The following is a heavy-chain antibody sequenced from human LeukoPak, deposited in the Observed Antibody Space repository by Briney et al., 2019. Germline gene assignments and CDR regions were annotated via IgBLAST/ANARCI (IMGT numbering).Heavy chain of an antibody. CDR3: AKDRNVLRFLEWLFPWFDP. V-gene: IGHV3-30*02. CDR1: GFTFSSYG. J-gene: IGHJ5*02. D-gene: IGHD3-3*01. CDR2: IRYDGSNK. Sequence: GGSLRLSCAASGFTFSSYGMHWDRQAPGKGLEWVAFIRYDGSNKYYADSVKGRFTISRDNSKNTLYLQMNSLRAEDTAVYYCAKDRNVLRFLEWLFPWFDPWGQGTLVTVSS.